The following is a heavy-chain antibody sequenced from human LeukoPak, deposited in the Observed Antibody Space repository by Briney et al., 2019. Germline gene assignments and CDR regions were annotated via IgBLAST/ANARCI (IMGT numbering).Heavy chain of an antibody. V-gene: IGHV1-2*02. J-gene: IGHJ3*02. CDR2: INPNSGGT. CDR3: FSGLHSAFDI. Sequence: ASVKVSCKASGFTFTGYYMHWVRQAPGQGLEWMGWINPNSGGTNYARKFQGRVTVTRDTSISTAYMELSRLRSDDTAVYYCFSGLHSAFDIWGQGTMVTVSS. CDR1: GFTFTGYY. D-gene: IGHD6-25*01.